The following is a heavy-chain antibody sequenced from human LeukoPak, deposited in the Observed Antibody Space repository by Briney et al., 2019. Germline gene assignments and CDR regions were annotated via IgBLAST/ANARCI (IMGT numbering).Heavy chain of an antibody. Sequence: PSETLSLTCTVSGGSISSNNYYWDWIRQPPGKRLEWIGSIYHSGSTYYNPSLKSRVTISVDTSKNHFSLKLSSVTAADTAVYHCASPNYYDTSGNEYFHHWGQGTLVTVSS. CDR3: ASPNYYDTSGNEYFHH. V-gene: IGHV4-39*02. D-gene: IGHD3-22*01. J-gene: IGHJ1*01. CDR1: GGSISSNNYY. CDR2: IYHSGST.